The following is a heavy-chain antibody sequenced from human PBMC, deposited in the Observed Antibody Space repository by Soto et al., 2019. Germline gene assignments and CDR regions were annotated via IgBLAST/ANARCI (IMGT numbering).Heavy chain of an antibody. J-gene: IGHJ4*02. D-gene: IGHD2-2*02. CDR3: ARGLAAIDPLIRLGRLLPPYYFDY. CDR1: GGSISSGGYY. Sequence: QVQLQESGPGLVKPSQTLSLTCTVSGGSISSGGYYWSWIRQHPGKGLEWIGYIYYSGSTYYNPSLKSRVTISVDTSKNQFSLKLSSVTAADTAVYYCARGLAAIDPLIRLGRLLPPYYFDYWGQGTLVTVSS. CDR2: IYYSGST. V-gene: IGHV4-31*03.